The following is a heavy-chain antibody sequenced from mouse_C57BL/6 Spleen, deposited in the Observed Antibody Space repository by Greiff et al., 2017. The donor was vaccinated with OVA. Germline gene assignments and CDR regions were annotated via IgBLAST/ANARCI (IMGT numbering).Heavy chain of an antibody. V-gene: IGHV2-5*01. CDR1: GFSLTSYG. Sequence: QVQLQQSGPGLVQPSQSLSITCTVSGFSLTSYGVHWVRQSPGKGLEWLGVIWRGGSTDYNAAFMSRLSITKDNSKSQVFFKMNSLQADDTAIYYCAKKGDYYGSSYDWYFDVWGTGTTVTVSS. D-gene: IGHD1-1*01. CDR3: AKKGDYYGSSYDWYFDV. J-gene: IGHJ1*03. CDR2: IWRGGST.